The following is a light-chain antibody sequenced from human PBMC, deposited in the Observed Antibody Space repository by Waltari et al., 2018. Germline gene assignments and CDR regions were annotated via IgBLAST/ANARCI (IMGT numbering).Light chain of an antibody. Sequence: EIVMTQSPATLSVSPGERATLPCRASQSVSSNLAWYQQKPGQAPRPLIYGASTRATGIPARFSGSGSGTEFTLTISSLQSEDFAVYYCQQYNNWLWTFGQGTKVEIK. CDR1: QSVSSN. V-gene: IGKV3-15*01. CDR2: GAS. J-gene: IGKJ1*01. CDR3: QQYNNWLWT.